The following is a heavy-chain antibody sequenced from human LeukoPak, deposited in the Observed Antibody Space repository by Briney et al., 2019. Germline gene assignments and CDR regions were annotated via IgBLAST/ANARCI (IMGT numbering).Heavy chain of an antibody. J-gene: IGHJ4*02. CDR2: INHSGST. D-gene: IGHD4-23*01. V-gene: IGHV4-34*01. CDR1: GGSFSGYY. Sequence: SETLSLTCAVYGGSFSGYYCSWIRQLPGKGLEWIGEINHSGSTNYNPSLKSRVTISVDTSKNQFSLKLSSVTAADTAVYYCARLAGRWFPRDYWGQGTLVTVSS. CDR3: ARLAGRWFPRDY.